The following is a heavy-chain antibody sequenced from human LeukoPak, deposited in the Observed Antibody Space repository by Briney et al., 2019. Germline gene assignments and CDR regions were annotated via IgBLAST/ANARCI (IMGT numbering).Heavy chain of an antibody. V-gene: IGHV3-7*01. CDR1: GFTLSRSR. D-gene: IGHD3-10*01. CDR2: IKPDGSEK. CDR3: ARERMYSGSGSTFPYYDY. J-gene: IGHJ4*02. Sequence: PGEAPRLSCQDPGFTLSRSRMSSVRQSPGKGLESVANIKPDGSEKYYVDSVKGRFTISRDNAKNALFLEMNSLRAEDTDVYYCARERMYSGSGSTFPYYDYWGQGTLVIVSS.